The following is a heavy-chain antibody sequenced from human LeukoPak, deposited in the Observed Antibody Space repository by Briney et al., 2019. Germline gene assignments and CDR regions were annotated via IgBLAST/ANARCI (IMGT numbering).Heavy chain of an antibody. V-gene: IGHV4-38-2*02. CDR2: IYHSGST. Sequence: SETLTLTCTVSGYSISSGYYWGWIRQPPGKGLEWIGSIYHSGSTYYNPSLKSRVTISVDTSKNQFSLKLSSVTAADTAVYYCAGDHYYGSAFDYWGQGTLVTVSS. J-gene: IGHJ4*02. CDR3: AGDHYYGSAFDY. CDR1: GYSISSGYY. D-gene: IGHD3-10*01.